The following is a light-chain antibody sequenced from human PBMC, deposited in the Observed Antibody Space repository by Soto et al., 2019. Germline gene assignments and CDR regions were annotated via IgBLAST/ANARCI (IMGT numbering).Light chain of an antibody. J-gene: IGKJ1*01. CDR2: GVS. V-gene: IGKV3-20*01. CDR3: QQYDNSPWA. CDR1: QSVSSSY. Sequence: EIVLTQSPGTLSLSPGERATVSCRASQSVSSSYLAWYQQKPGQAPRLLIYGVSSRATGIPDRFSGSGSGTDFTLTISRLEPEDFAVYYCQQYDNSPWAFGQGTKVEIK.